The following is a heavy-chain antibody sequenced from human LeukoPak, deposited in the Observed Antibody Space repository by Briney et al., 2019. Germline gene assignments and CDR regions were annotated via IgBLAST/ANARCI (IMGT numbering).Heavy chain of an antibody. J-gene: IGHJ4*02. CDR2: IESKTDSGTT. V-gene: IGHV3-15*04. D-gene: IGHD3-16*01. CDR1: GFPFSDAW. Sequence: GGSLRLSCAASGFPFSDAWMSWVRQAPGKGLEWVGRIESKTDSGTTEYAAPVKGRFTISRDDSKNTLYLQMNSLKTEDTTVYYCTRDEGDDYFDNWGQGTLVTVFS. CDR3: TRDEGDDYFDN.